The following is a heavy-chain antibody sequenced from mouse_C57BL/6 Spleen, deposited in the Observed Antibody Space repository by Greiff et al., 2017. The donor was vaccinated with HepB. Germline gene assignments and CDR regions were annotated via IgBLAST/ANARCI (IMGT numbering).Heavy chain of an antibody. CDR3: ARGDWDVDY. CDR2: IDPGDGDT. J-gene: IGHJ2*01. Sequence: QVQLQQSGAELVKPGASVKISCKASGYAFSSYWMNWVKQRPAKRLEWIGQIDPGDGDTNYNGKFKGKATLTADKSSSTAYMQLSSLTSEDSAVYFCARGDWDVDYWGQGTTLTVSS. D-gene: IGHD4-1*01. CDR1: GYAFSSYW. V-gene: IGHV1-80*01.